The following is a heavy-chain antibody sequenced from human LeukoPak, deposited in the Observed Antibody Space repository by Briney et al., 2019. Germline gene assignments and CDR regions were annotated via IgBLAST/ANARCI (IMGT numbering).Heavy chain of an antibody. CDR2: IIPIFGTA. CDR3: AIFSVAVAGTPGLDY. D-gene: IGHD6-19*01. Sequence: SVKVSCKASGGTFSSYAISWVRQAPGQGLEWMGGIIPIFGTANYAQKFQGRVTMTRDMSTSTVYMELSSLRSEDTAVYYCAIFSVAVAGTPGLDYWGQGTLVTVSS. V-gene: IGHV1-69*05. CDR1: GGTFSSYA. J-gene: IGHJ4*02.